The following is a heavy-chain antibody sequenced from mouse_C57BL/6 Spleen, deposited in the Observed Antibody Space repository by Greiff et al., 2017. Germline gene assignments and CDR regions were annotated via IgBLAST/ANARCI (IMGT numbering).Heavy chain of an antibody. CDR3: ARAYYSNYDAMDY. CDR1: GYTFTSYT. D-gene: IGHD2-5*01. J-gene: IGHJ4*01. Sequence: QVQLQQSGAELARPGASVKMSCKASGYTFTSYTMHWVKPRPGQGLEWIGYINPSSGYTKYNQKFQDKATLPANQSSSTAYMQLSSLTSDDSAVYYCARAYYSNYDAMDYWGQGTSGTVSS. V-gene: IGHV1-4*01. CDR2: INPSSGYT.